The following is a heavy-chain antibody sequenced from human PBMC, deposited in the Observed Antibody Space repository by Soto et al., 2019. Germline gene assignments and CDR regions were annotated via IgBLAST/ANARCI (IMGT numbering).Heavy chain of an antibody. J-gene: IGHJ3*02. D-gene: IGHD6-19*01. Sequence: GGSLRLSCAASGFTFSSYGMHWVRQAPGKGLEWVSAISGSGGSTYYADSVKGRFTISRDNSKNTLYLQMNSLRAEDTAVYYCAKDRVQGSGWFLNQEGSDAFDIWGQGTMVTVSS. V-gene: IGHV3-23*01. CDR1: GFTFSSYG. CDR3: AKDRVQGSGWFLNQEGSDAFDI. CDR2: ISGSGGST.